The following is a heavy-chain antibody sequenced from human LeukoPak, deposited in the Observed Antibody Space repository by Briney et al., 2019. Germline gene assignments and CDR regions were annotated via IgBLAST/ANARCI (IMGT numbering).Heavy chain of an antibody. J-gene: IGHJ4*02. CDR1: GGSISSYY. D-gene: IGHD2-21*01. V-gene: IGHV4-4*07. CDR2: IYTSGST. CDR3: ARDHQRSRALFLDY. Sequence: PAETLSLTCTVSGGSISSYYWSWIRQPAGQGLEWIGRIYTSGSTNYNHYLSSRVHMSVDTSKNQFSLKLSSVTAADTAVYYCARDHQRSRALFLDYWRQGTLVAVSS.